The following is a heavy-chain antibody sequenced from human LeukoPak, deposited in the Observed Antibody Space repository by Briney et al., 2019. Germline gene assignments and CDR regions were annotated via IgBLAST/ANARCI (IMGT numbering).Heavy chain of an antibody. D-gene: IGHD4-17*01. Sequence: SETLSLTCAVYGGSFSGYYWSWIRQPPGKGLEWIGEINHSGSTNYNPSLKSRVTISVDTSKNQFSLKLSSVTAADTAVCYCARERFPNNWFDPWGQGTLVTVSS. V-gene: IGHV4-34*01. CDR2: INHSGST. J-gene: IGHJ5*02. CDR3: ARERFPNNWFDP. CDR1: GGSFSGYY.